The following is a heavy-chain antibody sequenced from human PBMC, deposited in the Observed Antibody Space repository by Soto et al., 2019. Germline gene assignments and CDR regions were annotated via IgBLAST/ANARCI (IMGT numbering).Heavy chain of an antibody. D-gene: IGHD3-3*01. Sequence: GESLKISCKASDTTHWIGWVRQKPGKGLEWMGIIYPGDSDTKYSPSFQGQVTISVDKSISTAYLHWSSLKASDTATYYCARLFNYYFGMDVWGLGTTVTVSS. CDR3: ARLFNYYFGMDV. CDR2: IYPGDSDT. V-gene: IGHV5-51*01. CDR1: DTTHW. J-gene: IGHJ6*02.